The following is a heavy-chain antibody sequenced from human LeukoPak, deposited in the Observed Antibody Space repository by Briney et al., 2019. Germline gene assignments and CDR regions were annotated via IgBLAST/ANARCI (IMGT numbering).Heavy chain of an antibody. Sequence: SQTLSLTXTVSGGSISSGSYYWSWIRQPAGKGLEWIGRIYTSGSTNYNPSLKSRVTISVDTSKNQFSLKLSSVTAADTAVYYCARDGWAGTDYWGQGTLVTVSS. D-gene: IGHD6-19*01. CDR3: ARDGWAGTDY. CDR1: GGSISSGSYY. J-gene: IGHJ4*02. CDR2: IYTSGST. V-gene: IGHV4-61*02.